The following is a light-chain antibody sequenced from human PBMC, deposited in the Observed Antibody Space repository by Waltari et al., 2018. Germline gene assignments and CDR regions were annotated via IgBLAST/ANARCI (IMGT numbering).Light chain of an antibody. CDR3: LQATQFRT. J-gene: IGKJ1*01. Sequence: DIVMTQTPLSSAVTLGQPASISCRSSQNLVHSDGNTYLSWLQQRPGQPPRLLIYRVSNRLPGVPDRFSGSGAGTDFTLKISRVEAEDVGIYYCLQATQFRTFGQGTKVEIK. CDR1: QNLVHSDGNTY. CDR2: RVS. V-gene: IGKV2-24*01.